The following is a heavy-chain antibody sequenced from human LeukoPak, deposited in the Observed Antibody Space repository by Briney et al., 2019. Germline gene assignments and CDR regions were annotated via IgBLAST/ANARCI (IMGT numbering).Heavy chain of an antibody. CDR2: ISSSSSYI. D-gene: IGHD6-19*01. J-gene: IGHJ4*02. CDR1: GFTFSSYS. CDR3: ARAGLSSGWLDY. Sequence: GGSLRLSCAASGFTFSSYSMNWVRQAPGKGLEWVSSISSSSSYIYYADSLKGRFTISRDNAKNSLYLQMNSLRAEDTAVYYCARAGLSSGWLDYWGQGTLVTVSS. V-gene: IGHV3-21*01.